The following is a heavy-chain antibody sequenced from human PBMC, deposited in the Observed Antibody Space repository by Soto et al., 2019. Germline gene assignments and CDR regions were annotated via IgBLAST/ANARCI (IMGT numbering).Heavy chain of an antibody. CDR3: ARESSNIIALV. Sequence: QVQLQESGPGLVKPSQTLSLTCTVSGGSITSGDYYWSWIRQHPGKGLEWIGYIYYSGSTYYNPSLKSRVTISVDTSNNQFSLKLSSVTAADTAVYYCARESSNIIALVWGQGTLVTVSS. CDR1: GGSITSGDYY. D-gene: IGHD2-8*01. CDR2: IYYSGST. J-gene: IGHJ4*02. V-gene: IGHV4-31*03.